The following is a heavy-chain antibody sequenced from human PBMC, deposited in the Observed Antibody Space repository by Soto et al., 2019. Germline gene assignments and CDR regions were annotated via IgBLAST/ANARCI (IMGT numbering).Heavy chain of an antibody. D-gene: IGHD6-6*01. CDR3: AREEESIAALHYGMDV. CDR1: GGSIRSGGYY. Sequence: SETLSLTCNVSGGSIRSGGYYWSWVRQNPRRGLECIGNIYYSGNTYYNPSLKSLLTISVDTSKNQFALQLNSVTPEDTAVYYCAREEESIAALHYGMDVWGQGTTVTVSS. CDR2: IYYSGNT. J-gene: IGHJ6*02. V-gene: IGHV4-31*01.